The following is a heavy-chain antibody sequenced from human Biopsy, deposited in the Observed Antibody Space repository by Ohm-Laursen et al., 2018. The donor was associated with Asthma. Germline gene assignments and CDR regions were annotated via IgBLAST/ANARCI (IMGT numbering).Heavy chain of an antibody. V-gene: IGHV4-30-4*01. J-gene: IGHJ5*02. D-gene: IGHD6-19*01. CDR1: GASIKTDDHY. Sequence: SQTQSLTCTVSGASIKTDDHYWSWLRQPPGKGLEWFGFIHYSGSTSYNPSLKGGVTISVDTSKNQFSLKLSSVTAADTAVYYCARASVAASSNWFDPWGQGTLVTVSS. CDR3: ARASVAASSNWFDP. CDR2: IHYSGST.